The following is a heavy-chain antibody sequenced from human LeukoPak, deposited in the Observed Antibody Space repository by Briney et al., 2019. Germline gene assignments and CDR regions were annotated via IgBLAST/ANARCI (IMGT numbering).Heavy chain of an antibody. J-gene: IGHJ4*02. V-gene: IGHV1-18*01. D-gene: IGHD3/OR15-3a*01. CDR1: GYTFTSYG. CDR2: ISAYNGNT. Sequence: ASVKVSCKASGYTFTSYGISWVRQAPGQGLEWMGRISAYNGNTDYAQKFRGRVTMTRDTSTSTAYMDLSSLISDDTAVYYCARDREGLAYFDYWGQGTLVTVSS. CDR3: ARDREGLAYFDY.